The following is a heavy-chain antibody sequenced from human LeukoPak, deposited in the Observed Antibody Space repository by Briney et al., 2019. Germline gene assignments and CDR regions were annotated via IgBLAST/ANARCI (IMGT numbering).Heavy chain of an antibody. CDR3: AKKYYYDSSGSFNYFDY. CDR2: IKEDGSEK. V-gene: IGHV3-7*01. CDR1: GFTFSTYW. J-gene: IGHJ4*02. D-gene: IGHD3-22*01. Sequence: GGSLRLSCAASGFTFSTYWMSWVRQAPGKGLEWVANIKEDGSEKYYVDSVKGRFTISRDNAKNSLYLLINSLRAEDTAVYYCAKKYYYDSSGSFNYFDYWGQGTLVTVSS.